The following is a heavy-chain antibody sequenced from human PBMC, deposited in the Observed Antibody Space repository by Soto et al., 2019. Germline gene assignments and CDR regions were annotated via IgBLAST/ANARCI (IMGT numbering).Heavy chain of an antibody. D-gene: IGHD2-15*01. J-gene: IGHJ3*02. CDR2: IKQDGSEK. V-gene: IGHV3-7*01. Sequence: GGSLRLSCEASGLTFSSYWMSWVRQAPGKGLEWVANIKQDGSEKYYVDSVKGRFTISRDNAKNSLYLQMNSLRAEDTAVYYCARLGYCSGGSCYPGAFDIWGQGTMVTV. CDR3: ARLGYCSGGSCYPGAFDI. CDR1: GLTFSSYW.